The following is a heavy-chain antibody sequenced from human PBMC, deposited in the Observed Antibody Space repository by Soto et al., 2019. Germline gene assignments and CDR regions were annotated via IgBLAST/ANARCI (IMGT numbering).Heavy chain of an antibody. CDR1: GGSIISSSYY. CDR3: ASHEGVAGTHFSFAY. V-gene: IGHV4-39*01. J-gene: IGHJ4*02. D-gene: IGHD6-19*01. Sequence: SETLSLTCTVSGGSIISSSYYWGWIRQPPGKGLEWIGSIYYSGSTYYNPSLKSRVTISVDTSKNQFSLKLSSVTAADTAVYYCASHEGVAGTHFSFAYWGQGTLVTVSS. CDR2: IYYSGST.